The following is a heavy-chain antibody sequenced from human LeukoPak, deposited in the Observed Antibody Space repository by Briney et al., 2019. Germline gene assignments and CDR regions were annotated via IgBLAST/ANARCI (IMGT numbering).Heavy chain of an antibody. J-gene: IGHJ4*02. D-gene: IGHD1-1*01. CDR3: ARDRNGDFDY. CDR1: GFTVSSNY. Sequence: PGGSLRLSCAASGFTVSSNYMGWFRRAPGRGLEWVSVIYSGGSTYYADSVKGRFTISRDNSKNTLYLQMNSLRAEDTAVYYCARDRNGDFDYWGQGTLVTVSS. V-gene: IGHV3-53*01. CDR2: IYSGGST.